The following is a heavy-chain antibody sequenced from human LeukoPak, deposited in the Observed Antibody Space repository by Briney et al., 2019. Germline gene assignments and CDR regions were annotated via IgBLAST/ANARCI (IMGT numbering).Heavy chain of an antibody. CDR1: GFTFSNAW. Sequence: SGGSLRLSCAASGFTFSNAWMSWVRQAPGKGLEWVGRIKSKTDGGTTDYAAPVKGRFTISRDDSKNTLYLQMNSLKTEDTAVYYCTTDGIVRLHGLENFDYWGQGTLVTVSS. D-gene: IGHD1-26*01. J-gene: IGHJ4*02. CDR3: TTDGIVRLHGLENFDY. V-gene: IGHV3-15*01. CDR2: IKSKTDGGTT.